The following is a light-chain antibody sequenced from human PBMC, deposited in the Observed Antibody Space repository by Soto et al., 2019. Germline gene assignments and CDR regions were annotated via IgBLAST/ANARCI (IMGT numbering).Light chain of an antibody. CDR3: QSYDNRLSAYV. CDR2: TNN. V-gene: IGLV1-40*01. Sequence: QSVLTQPPSVSGAPGQRVTMSCTGSSSNSGAGYDVHWYLHLPGTAPKLLVYTNNNRPSGVPDRFSGSKSGTSASLAITGLQAEDEADYYCQSYDNRLSAYVFGTGTKVTVL. J-gene: IGLJ1*01. CDR1: SSNSGAGYD.